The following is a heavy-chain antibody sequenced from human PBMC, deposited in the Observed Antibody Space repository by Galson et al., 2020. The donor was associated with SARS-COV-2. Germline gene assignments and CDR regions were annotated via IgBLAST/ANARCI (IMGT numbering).Heavy chain of an antibody. CDR1: GFTFSDYT. J-gene: IGHJ5*02. CDR3: ARTPLAYCTTTSCHYPFDP. D-gene: IGHD2-2*01. CDR2: ISHRSTYI. Sequence: GGSLRLSCAASGFTFSDYTMNWVRQAPGKGLEWVSSISHRSTYIYYADSVKGRFTISRDNAKNSLFLQVNSLTVEDTAVYYCARTPLAYCTTTSCHYPFDPWGQGTLVTVSS. V-gene: IGHV3-21*01.